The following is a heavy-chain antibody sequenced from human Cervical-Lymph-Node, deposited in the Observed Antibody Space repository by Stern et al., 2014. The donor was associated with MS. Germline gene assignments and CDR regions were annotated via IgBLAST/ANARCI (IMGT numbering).Heavy chain of an antibody. Sequence: EVHLVESGGGLVQPGGPLRLSCAASGFTFTTYWMSWVRQAPGKGLEWAANINHEGSEEYYVDSVKGRFTISRDDAKTSLYLQMDSLRAEDTAVYYCARNAYGDLSYWYFDLWGRGTLVTVSS. CDR3: ARNAYGDLSYWYFDL. CDR1: GFTFTTYW. CDR2: INHEGSEE. D-gene: IGHD4-17*01. V-gene: IGHV3-7*01. J-gene: IGHJ2*01.